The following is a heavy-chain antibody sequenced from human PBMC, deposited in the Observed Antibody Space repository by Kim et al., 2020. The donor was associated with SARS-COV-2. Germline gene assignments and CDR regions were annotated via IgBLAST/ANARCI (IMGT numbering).Heavy chain of an antibody. J-gene: IGHJ4*02. CDR1: GFTFSAFE. Sequence: GGSLRLSCAGSGFTFSAFEFNWVRRAPGKGLEWVSYISSTGSDIFYADSVKGRFAVSRDNAKNELYLQMNSLRVEDTAFYYCARDRGRSGWYPGEYWGQGTLVTVSS. V-gene: IGHV3-48*03. CDR3: ARDRGRSGWYPGEY. CDR2: ISSTGSDI. D-gene: IGHD6-19*01.